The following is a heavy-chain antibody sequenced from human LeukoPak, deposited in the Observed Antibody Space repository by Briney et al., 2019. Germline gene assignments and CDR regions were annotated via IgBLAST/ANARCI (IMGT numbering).Heavy chain of an antibody. V-gene: IGHV4-59*01. CDR3: AGGGGSGYLKSTY. CDR1: GGSISSYY. D-gene: IGHD3-22*01. J-gene: IGHJ4*02. CDR2: IYYSGTI. Sequence: PETPSLTCTVSGGSISSYYWSWIWQPPGKGLEWIGYIYYSGTINYNRSLKSRVTISVDTSKNQCSLKLSSVTAADTAVYYCAGGGGSGYLKSTYWGQARSVTVSS.